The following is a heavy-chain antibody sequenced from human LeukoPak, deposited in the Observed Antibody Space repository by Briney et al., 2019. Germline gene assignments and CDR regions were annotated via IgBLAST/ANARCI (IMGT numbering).Heavy chain of an antibody. Sequence: GGSLRPSCAASGFTFSSYAMSWVRQAPGKGLEWVSAISGSGGSTYYADSVKGRFTISRDNSKNTLYLQMNSLRAEDTAVYYCAKSGYCSGGSCYSDRYYYYGMDVWGQGTTVTVSS. CDR3: AKSGYCSGGSCYSDRYYYYGMDV. CDR2: ISGSGGST. D-gene: IGHD2-15*01. CDR1: GFTFSSYA. J-gene: IGHJ6*02. V-gene: IGHV3-23*01.